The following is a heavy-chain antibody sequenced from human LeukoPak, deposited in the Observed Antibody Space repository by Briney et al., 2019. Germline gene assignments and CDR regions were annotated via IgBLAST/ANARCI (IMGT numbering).Heavy chain of an antibody. V-gene: IGHV1-69*05. Sequence: SVKVSCKASGGTFSSYAISWVRQAPGQGLEWMGGIIPIFGTANYAQKFQGRVTITTDESTSTAYMELSSLRSEDTAVYYYARGNYVDYYYYYMDVWGKGTTVTVSS. D-gene: IGHD4-11*01. CDR1: GGTFSSYA. CDR2: IIPIFGTA. CDR3: ARGNYVDYYYYYMDV. J-gene: IGHJ6*03.